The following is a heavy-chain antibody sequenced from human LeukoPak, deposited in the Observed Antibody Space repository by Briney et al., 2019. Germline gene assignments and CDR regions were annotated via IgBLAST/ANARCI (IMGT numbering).Heavy chain of an antibody. J-gene: IGHJ6*02. CDR3: ARGLLWFGEPDYYYGMDV. D-gene: IGHD3-10*01. CDR2: IWHDGSNK. V-gene: IGHV3-33*01. Sequence: GGSLRLSCAASGFTFSSYGMHWVRQAPGKGLEWVAVIWHDGSNKYYADSVKGRFTISRDNSKNTLYLQMNSLRAEDTAVYYCARGLLWFGEPDYYYGMDVWGQGTTVTVSS. CDR1: GFTFSSYG.